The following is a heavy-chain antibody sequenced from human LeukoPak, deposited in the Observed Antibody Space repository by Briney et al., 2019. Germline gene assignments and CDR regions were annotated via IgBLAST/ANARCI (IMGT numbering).Heavy chain of an antibody. J-gene: IGHJ4*02. CDR2: VYATGTT. V-gene: IGHV4-59*01. CDR1: SGSITGYY. D-gene: IGHD3-10*01. CDR3: ARSMVRGNAWGY. Sequence: SETLSLTCTVSSGSITGYYWSWIRQPPGKGLEWIAYVYATGTTNYNPSLKTRATISIDTSKNQLSLTLTSLTATDTAVYYCARSMVRGNAWGYWGQGTLVTVSS.